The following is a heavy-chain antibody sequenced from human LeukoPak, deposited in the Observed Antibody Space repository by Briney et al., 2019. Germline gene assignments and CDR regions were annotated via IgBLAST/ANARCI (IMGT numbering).Heavy chain of an antibody. V-gene: IGHV4-61*02. Sequence: SQTLPLTCTVSGGPISSGSYYWSWIRQPAGKGLEWIGRIYTSGSTNYNPSLKSRVTISVDTSKNQFSLKLSSVTAADTAVYYCAREVWSSGFVGSDYWGQGTLVTVSS. CDR3: AREVWSSGFVGSDY. D-gene: IGHD3-22*01. CDR1: GGPISSGSYY. J-gene: IGHJ4*02. CDR2: IYTSGST.